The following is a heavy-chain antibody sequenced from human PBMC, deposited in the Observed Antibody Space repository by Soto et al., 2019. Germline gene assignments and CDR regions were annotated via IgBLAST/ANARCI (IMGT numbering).Heavy chain of an antibody. V-gene: IGHV1-3*05. J-gene: IGHJ4*02. Sequence: QVQLVQSGAEEKKPGASVKVSCKASGYTFTSYAMHWVRQAPGQRLEWMGWINAGNGNTKYSQKFQGRVTITRDTSASTADMELSSLRSEDTAVYYCARGGRGYARPFDYWGQGTLVTVSS. D-gene: IGHD5-18*01. CDR3: ARGGRGYARPFDY. CDR1: GYTFTSYA. CDR2: INAGNGNT.